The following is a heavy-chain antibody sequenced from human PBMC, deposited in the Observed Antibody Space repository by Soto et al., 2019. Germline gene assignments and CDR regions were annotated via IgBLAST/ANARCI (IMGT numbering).Heavy chain of an antibody. CDR3: AKAKVYTWNPGSFDY. V-gene: IGHV1-69*13. J-gene: IGHJ4*02. CDR1: GGAFSSDA. Sequence: SVKVSCTPSGGAFSSDAISWVRQALGQGLEWMGGIIPIFGTANYAQKFQGRVTITADESTSTAYMELSSLRSEDTAVYYCAKAKVYTWNPGSFDYWGQGTLVTVSS. D-gene: IGHD1-20*01. CDR2: IIPIFGTA.